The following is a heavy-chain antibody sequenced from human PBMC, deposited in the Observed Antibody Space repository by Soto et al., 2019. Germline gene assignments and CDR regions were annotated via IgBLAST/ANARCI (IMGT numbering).Heavy chain of an antibody. J-gene: IGHJ4*02. CDR2: IYGGGNGQ. D-gene: IGHD1-1*01. V-gene: IGHV3-23*01. Sequence: EVQVLESGGGLVQPGGYLRLSCAAPAFTFSDFAMSWVRQAPGKGLEWVSRIYGGGNGQHSADSVKGRVTISRDNSKNTLYLQMNSLRAEDTAVYYGAKMEGMDPWAYTLDYWGQGTLVTVSS. CDR1: AFTFSDFA. CDR3: AKMEGMDPWAYTLDY.